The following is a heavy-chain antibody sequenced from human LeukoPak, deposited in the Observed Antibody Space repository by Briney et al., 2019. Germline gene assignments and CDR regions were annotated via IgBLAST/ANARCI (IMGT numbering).Heavy chain of an antibody. J-gene: IGHJ3*01. CDR2: IYCGRP. CDR3: ASAGARYSDTGGLYAFDF. CDR1: GVSTTSSNHF. V-gene: IGHV4-39*02. Sequence: SETLSLTCTVSGVSTTSSNHFWGWIRQPPGKGLEWIGTIYCGRPIYNPPLKSRRTTSVDASTNHFSLQLNSVAAADTAVYYCASAGARYSDTGGLYAFDFWGRGTMVTVSS. D-gene: IGHD2-8*02.